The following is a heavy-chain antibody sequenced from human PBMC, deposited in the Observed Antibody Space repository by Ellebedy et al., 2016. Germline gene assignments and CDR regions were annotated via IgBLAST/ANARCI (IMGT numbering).Heavy chain of an antibody. CDR1: GGSFSDYF. CDR3: ARRGSGYTYAYGY. Sequence: SETLSLXXAVYGGSFSDYFWSWIRQPPGKGLEWIGEINHSGSTNYNSSLKSRVTISVDTSKNQFSLKLTSVTAADTAVYYCARRGSGYTYAYGYWGRGTLVTVSS. D-gene: IGHD5-18*01. CDR2: INHSGST. V-gene: IGHV4-34*01. J-gene: IGHJ4*02.